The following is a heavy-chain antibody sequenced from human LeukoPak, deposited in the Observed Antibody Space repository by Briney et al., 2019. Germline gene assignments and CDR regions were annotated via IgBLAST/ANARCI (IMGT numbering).Heavy chain of an antibody. CDR1: GFTVSSNH. D-gene: IGHD3-16*02. V-gene: IGHV3-53*01. CDR3: AREGRAYDYVGGTYRYSNAFDI. Sequence: GGSLRLSCAASGFTVSSNHMSWVRQAPGKGLEWVSIIYSGGGTYYADSVRGRFTISRDNSKNTLYLYMNRLRAEDTAVYFCAREGRAYDYVGGTYRYSNAFDIWGQGTLVTVSS. CDR2: IYSGGGT. J-gene: IGHJ3*02.